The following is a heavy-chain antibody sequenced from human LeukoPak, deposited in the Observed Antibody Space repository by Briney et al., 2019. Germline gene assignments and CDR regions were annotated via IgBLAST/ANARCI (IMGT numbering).Heavy chain of an antibody. CDR1: GFTFDDYG. CDR2: INWNGGNT. Sequence: GGSLRLSCAASGFTFDDYGMSWVRQAPGRGLEWVSGINWNGGNTGYADSVKGRFTISRDNAKNSLYLQINSLRAEDTALYYCARGSGYATRGDDSSGYQDYWGEGTLVTVSS. J-gene: IGHJ4*02. V-gene: IGHV3-20*04. CDR3: ARGSGYATRGDDSSGYQDY. D-gene: IGHD3-22*01.